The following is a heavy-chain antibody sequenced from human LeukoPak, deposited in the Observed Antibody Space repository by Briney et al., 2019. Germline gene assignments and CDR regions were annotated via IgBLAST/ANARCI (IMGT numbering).Heavy chain of an antibody. CDR3: TRDRVAGF. V-gene: IGHV3-7*01. CDR2: IKPDGSEK. CDR1: GCTFRSYW. D-gene: IGHD6-19*01. Sequence: PWGSLSLSCAASGCTFRSYWMSWVRQAPGKGLEWVAYIKPDGSEKYYVDPVKGRFTISRDNAKNSLYLQMNSLRADDTAVYYCTRDRVAGFWGQGTLVAVSS. J-gene: IGHJ4*02.